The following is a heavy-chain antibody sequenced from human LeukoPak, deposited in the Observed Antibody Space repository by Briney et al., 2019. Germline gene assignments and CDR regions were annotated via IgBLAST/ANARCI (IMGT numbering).Heavy chain of an antibody. Sequence: GGSLRLSCAASAFTFSDYYMTWIRQAPGTGLEWLAYISGAGHTIYYADSVRGRFAISRDNAKNSLHLQMTSLRAEDTAIYYCAKDRLKGRGVTRELDSWGPGTLVTVSS. CDR1: AFTFSDYY. CDR2: ISGAGHTI. D-gene: IGHD1-26*01. V-gene: IGHV3-11*01. J-gene: IGHJ4*02. CDR3: AKDRLKGRGVTRELDS.